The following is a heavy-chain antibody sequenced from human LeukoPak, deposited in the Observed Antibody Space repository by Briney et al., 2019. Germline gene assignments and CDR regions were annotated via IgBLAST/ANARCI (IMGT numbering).Heavy chain of an antibody. CDR1: GGSFSGYY. CDR3: ASGDVEETTTSYY. Sequence: SETLSLTCAVYGGSFSGYYWSWIRQPPGKGLEWIGEINHSGSTKYNPSLKSRVTISVDTSKNQFSLKLSSVTAADTGVYYCASGDVEETTTSYYWGQGTLVTVSS. D-gene: IGHD1-26*01. V-gene: IGHV4-34*01. J-gene: IGHJ4*02. CDR2: INHSGST.